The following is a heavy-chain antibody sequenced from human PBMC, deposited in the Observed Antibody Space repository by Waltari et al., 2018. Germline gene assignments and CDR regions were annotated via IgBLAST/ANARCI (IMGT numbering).Heavy chain of an antibody. CDR1: GFTFSSYS. V-gene: IGHV3-21*01. D-gene: IGHD7-27*01. J-gene: IGHJ4*02. Sequence: EVQLVESGGGLVKPGGSLGLSCGVSGFTFSSYSMNWVRQAPGKGLEWVSSISSSTTYIHYADSVKGRFTISRDNAKNSLYLQMNSLRVEDTAVYYCVSGGWGFYFDYWGQGTVVTVSS. CDR3: VSGGWGFYFDY. CDR2: ISSSTTYI.